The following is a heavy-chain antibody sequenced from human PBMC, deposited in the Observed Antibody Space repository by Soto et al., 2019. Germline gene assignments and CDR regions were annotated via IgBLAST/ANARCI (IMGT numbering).Heavy chain of an antibody. J-gene: IGHJ4*02. D-gene: IGHD6-13*01. Sequence: EVQLVESGGGLVQPGGSLRLSCAASGFTFSSYDMHWVRQATGKGVEWVSAIGTAGDTYYPASVKGRFTISRENAKNSLYLQMNSLRAGDTAVYFCARARYSRSRYYFNYWGQGTLVTVSS. CDR3: ARARYSRSRYYFNY. CDR2: IGTAGDT. CDR1: GFTFSSYD. V-gene: IGHV3-13*01.